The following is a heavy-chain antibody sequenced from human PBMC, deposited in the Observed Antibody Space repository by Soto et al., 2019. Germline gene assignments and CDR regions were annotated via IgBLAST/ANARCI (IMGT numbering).Heavy chain of an antibody. V-gene: IGHV4-31*03. D-gene: IGHD1-26*01. Sequence: QVQLQESGPGLVKPSQTLSLTCSVSGGSISSGGYYWSWIRQHPEKGLEWIGYIYYSGSTNYNPSLKSRVIISVDTSSNRFPLDLRSVTAADTAIYYCARHSASWQGFDYWGQGTLVTVSS. CDR3: ARHSASWQGFDY. CDR2: IYYSGST. CDR1: GGSISSGGYY. J-gene: IGHJ4*02.